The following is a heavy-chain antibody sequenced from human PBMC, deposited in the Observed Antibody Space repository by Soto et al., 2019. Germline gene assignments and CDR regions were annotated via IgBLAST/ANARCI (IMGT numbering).Heavy chain of an antibody. Sequence: PGGYLRLSCAASGFTFSSYGMHWVRQAPGKGLEWVAVIWYDGSNKYYADSVKGRFTISRDNSKNTLYLQMNSLRAEDTAVYYCAREGIAVAATEGEFDYWGQGTLVTVSS. V-gene: IGHV3-33*01. J-gene: IGHJ4*02. CDR3: AREGIAVAATEGEFDY. D-gene: IGHD6-19*01. CDR1: GFTFSSYG. CDR2: IWYDGSNK.